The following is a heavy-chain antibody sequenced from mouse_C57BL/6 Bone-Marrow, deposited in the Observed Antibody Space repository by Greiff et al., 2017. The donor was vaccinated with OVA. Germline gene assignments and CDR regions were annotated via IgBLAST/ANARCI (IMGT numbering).Heavy chain of an antibody. Sequence: EVQLVESGGDLVKPGGSLKLSCAASGFTFSSYGMSWVRQTPDKRLEWVATISSGGSYTYYPDSVKGRFTISRDNAKNTLYLQMSSLKSEDTAMYYCARPYGNYVAFFDYWGQGTTLTVSS. CDR2: ISSGGSYT. V-gene: IGHV5-6*01. CDR3: ARPYGNYVAFFDY. D-gene: IGHD2-1*01. CDR1: GFTFSSYG. J-gene: IGHJ2*01.